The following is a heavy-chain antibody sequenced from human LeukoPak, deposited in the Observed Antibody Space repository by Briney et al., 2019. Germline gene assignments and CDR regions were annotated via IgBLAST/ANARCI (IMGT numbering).Heavy chain of an antibody. CDR1: GYSISSGYY. Sequence: PSETLSLTCTVSGYSISSGYYWGWIRQPPGKGLEWIGSGSTYYNPSLKSRVTISVDTSKNQFSLKLSSVTAADTAVYYCARYYDFWSGYYAPWNAFDIWGQGAMVTVSS. CDR3: ARYYDFWSGYYAPWNAFDI. D-gene: IGHD3-3*01. CDR2: SGST. V-gene: IGHV4-38-2*02. J-gene: IGHJ3*02.